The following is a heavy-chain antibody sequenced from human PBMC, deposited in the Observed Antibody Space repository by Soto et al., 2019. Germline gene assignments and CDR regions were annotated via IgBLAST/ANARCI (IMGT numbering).Heavy chain of an antibody. J-gene: IGHJ5*02. CDR2: IYDSGNT. CDR1: GDSLTKNKW. V-gene: IGHV4-4*02. Sequence: SETLSLTCAVSGDSLTKNKWWSWVRQPPGKGLQWIGEIYDSGNTNYNPSLKSRVTISADKSKNHFSLKLSSVTAADTAVYYCARGTLQGPVYSSAWYEFPFDPWGQGTLVTVSS. D-gene: IGHD6-19*01. CDR3: ARGTLQGPVYSSAWYEFPFDP.